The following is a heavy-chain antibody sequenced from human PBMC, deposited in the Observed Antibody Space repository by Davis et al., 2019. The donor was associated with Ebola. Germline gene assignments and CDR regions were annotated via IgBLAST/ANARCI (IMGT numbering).Heavy chain of an antibody. CDR3: ARGREDYLDY. J-gene: IGHJ4*02. CDR2: ISSDGRNK. Sequence: PGGSLRLSCAASGFTFETFAIHWVRQAPGKGLEWVAAISSDGRNKHYADSVRGRVVISRDTSKDTLYLPMSGLRAEDTAVYYCARGREDYLDYWGQGTLVTVSS. V-gene: IGHV3-30*09. D-gene: IGHD1-26*01. CDR1: GFTFETFA.